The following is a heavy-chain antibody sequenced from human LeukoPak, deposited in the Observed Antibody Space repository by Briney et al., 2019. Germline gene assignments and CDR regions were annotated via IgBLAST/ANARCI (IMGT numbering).Heavy chain of an antibody. CDR3: AREHPPSFSRQQLPLEVDY. Sequence: ASVKVSCKASGYTFTGYYMHWVRQAPGQGLEWMGWINPNSGGTNYAQKFQGRVTMTRDTSISTAYMELSRQRSDDTAVYYCAREHPPSFSRQQLPLEVDYWGQGTLVTVSS. V-gene: IGHV1-2*02. CDR1: GYTFTGYY. D-gene: IGHD6-13*01. CDR2: INPNSGGT. J-gene: IGHJ4*02.